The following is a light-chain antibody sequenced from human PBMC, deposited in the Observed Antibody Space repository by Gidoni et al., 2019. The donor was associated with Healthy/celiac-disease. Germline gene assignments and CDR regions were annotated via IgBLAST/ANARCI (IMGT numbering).Light chain of an antibody. J-gene: IGLJ3*02. CDR2: DVS. V-gene: IGLV2-14*01. CDR3: SSYTSSSSWV. Sequence: QSALTQTASGSGAPGQSITISCTGTSSDVGGYNYVSWYQQHPGKAPKLMIYDVSNRPSGVSTRFSGSKSGNTASLTISGLQAEDEADYYCSSYTSSSSWVFGGGTKLTVL. CDR1: SSDVGGYNY.